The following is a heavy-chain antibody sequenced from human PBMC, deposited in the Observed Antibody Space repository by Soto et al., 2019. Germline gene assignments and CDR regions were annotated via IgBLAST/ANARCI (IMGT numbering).Heavy chain of an antibody. D-gene: IGHD3-22*01. Sequence: GASVKVSCKASGGTFSSYTISWVRQAPGQGLEWMGRIIPILGIANYAQKFQGRVTITADKSTSTAYMELSSLRSEDTAVYYCARYYDSSGYYLSWGQGTLVTVSS. V-gene: IGHV1-69*02. J-gene: IGHJ5*02. CDR2: IIPILGIA. CDR1: GGTFSSYT. CDR3: ARYYDSSGYYLS.